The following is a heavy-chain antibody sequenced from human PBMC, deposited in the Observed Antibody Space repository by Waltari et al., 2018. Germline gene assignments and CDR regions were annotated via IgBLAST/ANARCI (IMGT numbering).Heavy chain of an antibody. V-gene: IGHV3-48*02. D-gene: IGHD2-15*01. Sequence: EVQLVESGGGLVQPGGSLRLSCAASGFTFNTYYMNWVRQGPGKGLEWVSYISSGSGLIDYADSVKGRFTISRDNAKNSLYLQMNSLRDEDTAVYYGVRARWYDVWGQGTTVTVSS. J-gene: IGHJ6*02. CDR3: VRARWYDV. CDR2: ISSGSGLI. CDR1: GFTFNTYY.